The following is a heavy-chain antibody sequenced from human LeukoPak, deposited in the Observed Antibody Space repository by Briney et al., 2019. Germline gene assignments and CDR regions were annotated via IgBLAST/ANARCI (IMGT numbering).Heavy chain of an antibody. J-gene: IGHJ5*02. D-gene: IGHD2-8*01. CDR2: MNPNSGNT. Sequence: ASVKVSCKASGYTFTSYDINWVRQVTGQGLEWMGWMNPNSGNTGYAQKFQGRVTITRNTSISTAYMELSSLRSEDTAVYYCARAPGYCTNGVCYFGVPLDGHWFDPWGQGTLVTVSS. CDR3: ARAPGYCTNGVCYFGVPLDGHWFDP. V-gene: IGHV1-8*03. CDR1: GYTFTSYD.